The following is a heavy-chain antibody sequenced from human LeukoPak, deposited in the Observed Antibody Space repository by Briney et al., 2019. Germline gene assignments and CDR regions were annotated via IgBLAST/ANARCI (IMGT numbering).Heavy chain of an antibody. CDR1: GFSFGSYA. J-gene: IGHJ5*02. CDR2: ICGSVSGSGDCT. CDR3: ARDIIPHKSYGDYTSNWFDP. Sequence: GGSLRLSCAASGFSFGSYAMSWVRQAAGKGLEWVSEICGSVSGSGDCTHYADSVKGRFTISRDNSKKTLYLQMNSLRAEDTAVYYCARDIIPHKSYGDYTSNWFDPWGQGTLVTVSS. V-gene: IGHV3-23*01. D-gene: IGHD4-17*01.